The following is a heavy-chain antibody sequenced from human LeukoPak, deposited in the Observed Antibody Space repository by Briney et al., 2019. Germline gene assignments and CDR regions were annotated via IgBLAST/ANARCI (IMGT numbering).Heavy chain of an antibody. Sequence: GGSLRLSCAASGFTFSSYWMSWVRQAPGKGLEWVANIKQDGSEKYYVDSVKGRFTISRDNAKNSLYLQMNSLRAEDTAVYYCARDYDSSGYYYGYWGQGTLVTVSS. D-gene: IGHD3-22*01. CDR2: IKQDGSEK. V-gene: IGHV3-7*05. CDR3: ARDYDSSGYYYGY. CDR1: GFTFSSYW. J-gene: IGHJ4*02.